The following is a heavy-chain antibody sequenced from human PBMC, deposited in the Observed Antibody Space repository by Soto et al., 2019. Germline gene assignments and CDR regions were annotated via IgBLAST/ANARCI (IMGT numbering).Heavy chain of an antibody. D-gene: IGHD3-22*01. V-gene: IGHV3-23*01. CDR3: ANPSNTYYYDRSAVEY. Sequence: GGSLRRSCEAAGFAYSRDARSWVRQAQGKGLEWVSAISGSGGSTYYADSVKGRFTISRDNSKNTLYLQMNSLRAEDTAVYYCANPSNTYYYDRSAVEYWAQGTLVTVSS. CDR2: ISGSGGST. CDR1: GFAYSRDA. J-gene: IGHJ4*02.